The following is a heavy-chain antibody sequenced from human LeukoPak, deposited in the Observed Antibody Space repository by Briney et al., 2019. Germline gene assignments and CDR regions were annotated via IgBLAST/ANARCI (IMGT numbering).Heavy chain of an antibody. D-gene: IGHD3-10*01. Sequence: GGSLRLSCAASGFTFSRYWMHWVRQAPGKGPVWVSYINIDERITGYADSVKGRFTISRDNAKNTLYLQMNSLRVEDTAIYYCFREGGDWGQGTLVTVSS. CDR1: GFTFSRYW. V-gene: IGHV3-74*01. J-gene: IGHJ4*02. CDR2: INIDERIT. CDR3: FREGGD.